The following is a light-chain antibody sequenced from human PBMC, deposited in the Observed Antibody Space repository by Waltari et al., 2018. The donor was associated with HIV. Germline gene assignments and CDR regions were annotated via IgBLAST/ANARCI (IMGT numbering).Light chain of an antibody. Sequence: QSVLTQPPSASGTPGQRVTISCSGGSSNIGSKYVHWYQQLPGTAPKLLMYRNNQRPSGFPDRFSGSKSGTSASLAISGLRSEDEADYFCATWDDSLSGWVFGGGTNLTVL. CDR3: ATWDDSLSGWV. J-gene: IGLJ3*02. CDR2: RNN. CDR1: SSNIGSKY. V-gene: IGLV1-47*01.